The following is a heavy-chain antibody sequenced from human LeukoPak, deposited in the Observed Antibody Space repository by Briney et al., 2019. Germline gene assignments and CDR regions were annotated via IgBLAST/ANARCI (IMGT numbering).Heavy chain of an antibody. J-gene: IGHJ6*02. Sequence: TVKVSCKASGGTFSSYAISWVRQAPGQGLEWMGGIIHFFGTENFAQKFQGRVTITADESTSTAYMELSSLRSEDTAVYYCARGESSRWSSPVSTTHFYSTMDVWGQGTTVTVSS. V-gene: IGHV1-69*01. CDR1: GGTFSSYA. CDR3: ARGESSRWSSPVSTTHFYSTMDV. CDR2: IIHFFGTE. D-gene: IGHD6-13*01.